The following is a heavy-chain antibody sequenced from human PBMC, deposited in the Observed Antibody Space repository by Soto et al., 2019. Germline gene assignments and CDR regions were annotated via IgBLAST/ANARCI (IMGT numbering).Heavy chain of an antibody. CDR2: IIPMFDII. CDR1: GGTFSSYT. J-gene: IGHJ6*02. V-gene: IGHV1-69*02. CDR3: ARVEHGNYGMDL. Sequence: QLVQSGAEVKKPGSSVKVSCKVSGGTFSSYTITWVRQAPGEGLEWMGRIIPMFDIINYAQKFQGRVTIPAAKSTNTGYMTLTSLKSDDTAVYYCARVEHGNYGMDLWGQGTTVTVSS.